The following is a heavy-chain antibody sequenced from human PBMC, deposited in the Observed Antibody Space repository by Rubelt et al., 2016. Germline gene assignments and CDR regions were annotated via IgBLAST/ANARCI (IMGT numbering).Heavy chain of an antibody. J-gene: IGHJ4*02. CDR1: GFTFSNYA. CDR2: ISGSGGTT. Sequence: EVQLVEFGGGLVQPGGSLRLSCAASGFTFSNYALSWVRQAPGKGLEWVSIISGSGGTTYYADSVKGRFTISRDTSKNIRYLQMNSLKPEDTAVYYCARGPTSGTRFADLDLDYWGQGTLVTVSS. D-gene: IGHD3-10*01. V-gene: IGHV3-23*04. CDR3: ARGPTSGTRFADLDLDY.